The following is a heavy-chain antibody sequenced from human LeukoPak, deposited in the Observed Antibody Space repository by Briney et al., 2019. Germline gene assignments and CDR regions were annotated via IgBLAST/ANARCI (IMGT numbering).Heavy chain of an antibody. V-gene: IGHV4-34*01. CDR1: GGSFSGYY. CDR2: INHSGST. CDR3: ARGSDTAAGLY. Sequence: SETLSLTCAVYGGSFSGYYWSWIRQSPGKGLEWIGEINHSGSTNYNPPLKSRVSISVDSSKNLFSLKVSSVTAADTAVYYCARGSDTAAGLYWGQGTLVTVSS. D-gene: IGHD6-13*01. J-gene: IGHJ4*02.